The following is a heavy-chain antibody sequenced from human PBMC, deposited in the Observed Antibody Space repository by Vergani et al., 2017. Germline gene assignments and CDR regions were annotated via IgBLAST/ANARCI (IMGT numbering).Heavy chain of an antibody. CDR2: ISNSSSYI. Sequence: EVQLVESGGGLVKPGGSLRLSCAASGFTFSSYSMNWVRQAPGKGLEWVSSISNSSSYIYYADSVKGRFTISRDNAKNSLYLQMNSLRAEDTAVYYCARDLAIAVAGSDYWGQGTLVTVSS. J-gene: IGHJ4*02. CDR1: GFTFSSYS. V-gene: IGHV3-21*01. D-gene: IGHD6-19*01. CDR3: ARDLAIAVAGSDY.